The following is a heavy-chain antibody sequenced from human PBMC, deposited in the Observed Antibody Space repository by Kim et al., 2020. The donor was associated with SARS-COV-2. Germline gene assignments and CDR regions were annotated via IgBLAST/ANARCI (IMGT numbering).Heavy chain of an antibody. CDR2: SSYI. V-gene: IGHV3-21*01. D-gene: IGHD3-3*01. CDR3: ARDTNMDV. Sequence: SSYIYYADSVKGRFTISRDNAKNSLYLEMNSLRAEDTAVYYCARDTNMDVWGKGTTVTVSS. J-gene: IGHJ6*03.